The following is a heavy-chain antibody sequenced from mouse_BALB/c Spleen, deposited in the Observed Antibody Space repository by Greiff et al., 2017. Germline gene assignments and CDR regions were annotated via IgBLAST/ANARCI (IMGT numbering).Heavy chain of an antibody. V-gene: IGHV5-6*01. D-gene: IGHD2-14*01. J-gene: IGHJ1*01. Sequence: EVKLEESGADLVKPGGSLKLSCAASGFTFSSYGMSWVRQTPDKRLEWVGTISSGGSYTYYPDSVKGRFTISRDNAKNTLYLQMSSLKSEDTAMYYCARHRGYDLYLDDWGAGTTVTVSS. CDR2: ISSGGSYT. CDR3: ARHRGYDLYLDD. CDR1: GFTFSSYG.